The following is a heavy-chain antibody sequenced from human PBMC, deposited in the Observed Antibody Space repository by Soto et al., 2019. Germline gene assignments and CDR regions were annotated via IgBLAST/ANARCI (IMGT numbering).Heavy chain of an antibody. CDR2: ISYDGSNK. Sequence: GGSLRLSCAASGFTFSSYGMHWVRHAPGKGLEWVAVISYDGSNKYYADSVKGRFTISRDNSKNTLYLQMNSLRAEDTAVYYCAKDAAYCSSTSCYGMDVWGQGTTVTVSS. CDR1: GFTFSSYG. CDR3: AKDAAYCSSTSCYGMDV. V-gene: IGHV3-30*18. D-gene: IGHD2-2*01. J-gene: IGHJ6*02.